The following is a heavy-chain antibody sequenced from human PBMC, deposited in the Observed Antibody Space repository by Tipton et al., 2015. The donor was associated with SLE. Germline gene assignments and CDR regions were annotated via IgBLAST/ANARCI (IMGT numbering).Heavy chain of an antibody. Sequence: QVQLVQSGAEVKKPGASVKVSCKASGYTFTGYYMHWVRQAPGQGLEWMGRINPKSGGTNYAQKFQGRVTMTRDTSISTACMELRSLRSDDTAGYYCARVVAGPFDYWGQGTLVTVSS. V-gene: IGHV1-2*06. CDR2: INPKSGGT. CDR1: GYTFTGYY. J-gene: IGHJ4*02. CDR3: ARVVAGPFDY. D-gene: IGHD6-19*01.